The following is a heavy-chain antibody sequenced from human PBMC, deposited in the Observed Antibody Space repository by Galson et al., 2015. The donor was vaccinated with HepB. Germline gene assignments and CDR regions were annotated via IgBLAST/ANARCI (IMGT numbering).Heavy chain of an antibody. CDR3: ARDRDVAVAGGDYYDY. D-gene: IGHD2-15*01. J-gene: IGHJ4*02. V-gene: IGHV1-18*04. Sequence: SVKVSCKASGYTFTTNGISWVRQAPGQGLEWMGWISANSGNTKYAQNLQGRVTLTRDTSTSTTYMELRSLRSDDTAVYYCARDRDVAVAGGDYYDYWGQGTLVTVSS. CDR2: ISANSGNT. CDR1: GYTFTTNG.